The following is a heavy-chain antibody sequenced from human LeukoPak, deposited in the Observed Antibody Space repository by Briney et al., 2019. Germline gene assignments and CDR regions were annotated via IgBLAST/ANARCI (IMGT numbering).Heavy chain of an antibody. V-gene: IGHV3-23*01. J-gene: IGHJ6*03. CDR1: GFTFSSYA. Sequence: GGSLRLSCAASGFTFSSYAMSWVRQAPGKGLEWVSAISGSGGSTYYADSVKGRFTISRDNSKNTLYLQMNSLRAEDTAVYYYAKASWGSGSSYYYYMDVWGKGTTVTVSS. CDR2: ISGSGGST. D-gene: IGHD3-10*01. CDR3: AKASWGSGSSYYYYMDV.